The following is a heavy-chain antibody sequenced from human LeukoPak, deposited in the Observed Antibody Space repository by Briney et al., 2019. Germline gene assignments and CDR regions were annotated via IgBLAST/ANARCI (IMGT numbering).Heavy chain of an antibody. Sequence: GASVKVSCKASGYTFTSYGISWVRQAPGQGLEWMGWISAYNGDTNYAQKLQGRVTMTTDTSTSTAYMELRSLRSDDTAVYYCARDVDITIFGVVIGTYWFDPWGQGTLVTVSS. CDR3: ARDVDITIFGVVIGTYWFDP. J-gene: IGHJ5*02. V-gene: IGHV1-18*01. CDR1: GYTFTSYG. CDR2: ISAYNGDT. D-gene: IGHD3-3*01.